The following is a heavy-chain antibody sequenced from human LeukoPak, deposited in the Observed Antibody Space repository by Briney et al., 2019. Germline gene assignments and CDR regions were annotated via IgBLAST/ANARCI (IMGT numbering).Heavy chain of an antibody. D-gene: IGHD6-13*01. V-gene: IGHV3-33*06. J-gene: IGHJ4*02. Sequence: PGGSLRLSCAASGFTFSSYGMHWVRQAPGKGLEWVAVIWYDGSNKYYADSVKGRFTISRDNSKNTLYLQMNSLRAEDTAVYYCAKTHSSSWRDYFDYWGQGTLVTVSS. CDR2: IWYDGSNK. CDR1: GFTFSSYG. CDR3: AKTHSSSWRDYFDY.